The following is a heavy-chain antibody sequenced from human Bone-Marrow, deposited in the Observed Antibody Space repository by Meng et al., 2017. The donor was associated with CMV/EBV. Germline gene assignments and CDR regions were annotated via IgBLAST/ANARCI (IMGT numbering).Heavy chain of an antibody. D-gene: IGHD1-26*01. Sequence: SVKVSCKASGYTFTSYYMNWVRQAPGQGLEWMGGIIPIFGTANYAQKFQGRVTITTDESTSTAYMELSSLRSEDTAVYYCARDKGGADYYYYGMDVWGQGTTVTVSS. V-gene: IGHV1-69*05. CDR1: GYTFTSYY. CDR2: IIPIFGTA. J-gene: IGHJ6*02. CDR3: ARDKGGADYYYYGMDV.